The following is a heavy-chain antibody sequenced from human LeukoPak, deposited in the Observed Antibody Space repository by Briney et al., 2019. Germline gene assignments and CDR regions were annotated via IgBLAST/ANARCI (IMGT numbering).Heavy chain of an antibody. J-gene: IGHJ4*02. CDR2: FDPEDGET. V-gene: IGHV1-24*01. Sequence: GASVKVSCKVSGYTLTELSMHWVRQAPGKGLEWMGGFDPEDGETIYAQKFQGRVTMTEDTSTDTAYMELSSLRSKDTAVYYCATGYSGSYSYGYWGQGTLVTVSS. CDR1: GYTLTELS. CDR3: ATGYSGSYSYGY. D-gene: IGHD1-26*01.